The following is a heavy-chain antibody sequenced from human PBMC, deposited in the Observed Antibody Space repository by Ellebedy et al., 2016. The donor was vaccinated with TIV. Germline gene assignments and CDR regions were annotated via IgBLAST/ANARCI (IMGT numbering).Heavy chain of an antibody. CDR3: ARSLGAAGTGYDKLFKS. CDR2: IYSSGNT. Sequence: LRLSXTVSGYSISSGYYWGWIRQPPGKGPEWIGYIYSSGNTFYNPSLKSRVVISVDTSNNQFSLKLSSVTAADTAMYYCARSLGAAGTGYDKLFKSWGQGTLVTVSS. D-gene: IGHD6-13*01. V-gene: IGHV4-31*03. J-gene: IGHJ5*01. CDR1: GYSISSGYY.